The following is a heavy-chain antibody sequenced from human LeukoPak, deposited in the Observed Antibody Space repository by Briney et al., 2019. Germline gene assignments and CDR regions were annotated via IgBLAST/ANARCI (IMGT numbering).Heavy chain of an antibody. CDR1: GFTFSSYW. J-gene: IGHJ1*01. CDR2: IKQDGSEK. Sequence: GGSLRLSCAASGFTFSSYWMSWVRQAPGKGLEWVANIKQDGSEKYYVDSVKGRFTISRDNAKNSLYPQMNSLRVEDTAVYYCTSWGDTTAEYFQRWGQGTLVTVSS. D-gene: IGHD2-21*02. CDR3: TSWGDTTAEYFQR. V-gene: IGHV3-7*01.